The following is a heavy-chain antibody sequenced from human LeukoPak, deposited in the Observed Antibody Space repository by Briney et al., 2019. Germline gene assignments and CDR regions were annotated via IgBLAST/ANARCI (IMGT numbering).Heavy chain of an antibody. CDR1: GYTFTSYG. CDR3: ARDFNDFRSGYLLQYDY. Sequence: RASVKVSCKASGYTFTSYGISWVRQAPGQGLEWMGWISAYSGNTNYAQKLQGRVTMTTDTSTSTAYMELRSLRSDDTAVYYCARDFNDFRSGYLLQYDYWGQGTLVTVSS. CDR2: ISAYSGNT. V-gene: IGHV1-18*01. D-gene: IGHD3-3*01. J-gene: IGHJ4*02.